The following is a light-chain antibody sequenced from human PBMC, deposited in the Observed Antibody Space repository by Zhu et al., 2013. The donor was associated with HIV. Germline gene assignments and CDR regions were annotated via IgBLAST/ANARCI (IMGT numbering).Light chain of an antibody. V-gene: IGKV3D-15*01. CDR1: QSITNY. CDR3: QQSNIWPWT. J-gene: IGKJ1*01. Sequence: EIVLTQSPAILSLSPGERATLSCRASQSITNYLAWYQQKPGQPPRLLIYDAFKRAADIPVRFSGSGSGTEFTLTISSLQSEDFAVYYCQQSNIWPWTFGQGTKVEIQ. CDR2: DAF.